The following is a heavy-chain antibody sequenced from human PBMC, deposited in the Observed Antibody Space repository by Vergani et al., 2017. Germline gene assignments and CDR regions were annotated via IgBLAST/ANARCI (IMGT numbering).Heavy chain of an antibody. Sequence: QVQLVESGGGVVQPGRSLRLSCAASGFTFSSYAMHWVRQAPGKGLEWVAVLSYDGSNKYYADSVNGRFTISRDNSKNTLYLQMNSLRAEDTAVYYCAIADYGDYSIDYWGQGTLVTVSS. CDR3: AIADYGDYSIDY. CDR1: GFTFSSYA. CDR2: LSYDGSNK. V-gene: IGHV3-30*01. D-gene: IGHD4-17*01. J-gene: IGHJ4*02.